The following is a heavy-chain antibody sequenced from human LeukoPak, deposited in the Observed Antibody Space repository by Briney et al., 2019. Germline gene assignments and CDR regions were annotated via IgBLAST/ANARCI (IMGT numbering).Heavy chain of an antibody. V-gene: IGHV3-74*01. CDR3: AKAFREFGSSSFGSFDV. Sequence: GGSLRLSCAASGFTFSTYWMHWVRQAPGKGLVWVSRINSCGGSTTYADSVKGRFTISRDNAKNTLYLQMNSLRDEDTAVYYCAKAFREFGSSSFGSFDVWGQGTMVTVSS. D-gene: IGHD6-6*01. J-gene: IGHJ3*01. CDR2: INSCGGST. CDR1: GFTFSTYW.